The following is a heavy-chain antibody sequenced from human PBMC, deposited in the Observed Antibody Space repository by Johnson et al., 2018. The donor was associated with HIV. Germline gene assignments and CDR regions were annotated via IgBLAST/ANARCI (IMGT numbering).Heavy chain of an antibody. CDR1: GFIFNKYA. D-gene: IGHD3-3*01. J-gene: IGHJ3*02. Sequence: VQLVESGGGLVKPGGSLRLSCAASGFIFNKYAMNWVRQAPGKGLEWVSAISGSGSGTYYADSVKGRFTVSRDNSNNTLHLQMKSLRAEDMGLYYCAKVGLEGGEEGVGAFDIWGRGTMVTVST. CDR3: AKVGLEGGEEGVGAFDI. V-gene: IGHV3-23*04. CDR2: ISGSGSGT.